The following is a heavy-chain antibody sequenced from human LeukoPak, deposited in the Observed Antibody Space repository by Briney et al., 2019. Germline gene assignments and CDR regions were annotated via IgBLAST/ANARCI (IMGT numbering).Heavy chain of an antibody. CDR3: ARGTGTTAYFDY. CDR2: ISGSDNTR. D-gene: IGHD1-1*01. J-gene: IGHJ4*02. Sequence: SGGSLRLSCAASGFTFSSYPMNWVRQAPGRGLEWVSYISGSDNTRSYADSVKGRFTISRDNAKSSLSLQMNSLRAEDTAVYYCARGTGTTAYFDYWGQGTPVTVSS. CDR1: GFTFSSYP. V-gene: IGHV3-48*03.